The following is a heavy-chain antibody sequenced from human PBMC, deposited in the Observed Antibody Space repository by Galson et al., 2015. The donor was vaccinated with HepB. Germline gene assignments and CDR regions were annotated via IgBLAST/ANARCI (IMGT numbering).Heavy chain of an antibody. CDR2: ISAYNGNT. CDR1: GYTFTSYG. Sequence: SVKVSCKASGYTFTSYGISWVRQAPGQGLEWMGWISAYNGNTNYAQKLQGRVTMTTDTSTSTAYMELRSLRSDDTAVYYCARAPYYYDSSGYYYGEYFQHWGQGTLVTVSS. CDR3: ARAPYYYDSSGYYYGEYFQH. J-gene: IGHJ1*01. D-gene: IGHD3-22*01. V-gene: IGHV1-18*04.